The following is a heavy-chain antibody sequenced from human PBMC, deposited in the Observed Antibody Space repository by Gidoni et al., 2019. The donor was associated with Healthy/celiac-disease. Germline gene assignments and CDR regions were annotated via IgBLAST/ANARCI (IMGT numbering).Heavy chain of an antibody. V-gene: IGHV3-23*01. CDR1: GFTFSSYA. D-gene: IGHD1-1*01. CDR2: ISGSGGST. Sequence: EVQLLEPGGGLVQPGGSLRLSCAASGFTFSSYAMSWFRQAPGKGLEWVSAISGSGGSTYYADSVKGRFTISRDNSKNTLYLQMNSLRAEDTAVYYCAKSRDKQTGEFDYWGQGTLVTVSS. CDR3: AKSRDKQTGEFDY. J-gene: IGHJ4*02.